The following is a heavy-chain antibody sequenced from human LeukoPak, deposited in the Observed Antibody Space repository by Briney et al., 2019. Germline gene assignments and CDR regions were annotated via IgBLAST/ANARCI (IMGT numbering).Heavy chain of an antibody. CDR1: GGSISTYY. Sequence: SETLSLTCTVSGGSISTYYWSWIRQPPGKGLEWIGYIYYSGSTNYNPSLKSRVTISVDTSKYQFSLKLRSVTAADTAVYHCARDASDTVTTYSYFDYWGQGTLVTVSS. J-gene: IGHJ4*02. D-gene: IGHD4-11*01. CDR2: IYYSGST. V-gene: IGHV4-59*01. CDR3: ARDASDTVTTYSYFDY.